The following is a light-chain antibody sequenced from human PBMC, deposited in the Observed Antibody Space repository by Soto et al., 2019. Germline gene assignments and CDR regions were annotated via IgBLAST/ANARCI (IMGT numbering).Light chain of an antibody. V-gene: IGKV3-20*01. CDR2: GAS. CDR1: QGVSSSY. J-gene: IGKJ1*01. CDR3: QQYGSSPST. Sequence: EIVLTQSPDTLSLSPVERATLSCRASQGVSSSYLAWYQQKPGQAPRLLIYGASSRAAGIPDRFSGSGSGTEFTLIISSLQSEDSAVYYCQQYGSSPSTCGQGTKVDIK.